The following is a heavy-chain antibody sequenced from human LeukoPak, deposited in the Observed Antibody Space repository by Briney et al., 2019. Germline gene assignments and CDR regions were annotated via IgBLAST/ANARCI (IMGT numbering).Heavy chain of an antibody. D-gene: IGHD2-2*01. V-gene: IGHV4-34*01. Sequence: SETLSLTCAVYGGSFSVYYWSWIRQPPGKGLEWIGEINHSGSTNYNPSLKSRVTISVDTSKNQFSLKLSSVTAADTAVYYCARKDIVVVPAAIAGWFDPWGQGTLVTVSS. CDR1: GGSFSVYY. J-gene: IGHJ5*02. CDR2: INHSGST. CDR3: ARKDIVVVPAAIAGWFDP.